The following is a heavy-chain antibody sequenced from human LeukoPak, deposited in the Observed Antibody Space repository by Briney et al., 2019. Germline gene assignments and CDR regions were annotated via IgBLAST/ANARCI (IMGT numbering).Heavy chain of an antibody. CDR1: GGSISSYY. CDR2: IYYSGST. J-gene: IGHJ4*02. Sequence: PSETLSLTCTVSGGSISSYYWSWIRQPPGKGLEWIGYIYYSGSTNYNPSLKSRVTISVDTSKNQFSLKLSSVTTADTAVYYCARGEYCGGDCYPTFDYWGQGTLVTVSS. CDR3: ARGEYCGGDCYPTFDY. D-gene: IGHD2-21*02. V-gene: IGHV4-59*01.